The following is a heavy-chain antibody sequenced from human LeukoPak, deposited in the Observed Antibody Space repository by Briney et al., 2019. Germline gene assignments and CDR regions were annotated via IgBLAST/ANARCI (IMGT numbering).Heavy chain of an antibody. CDR1: GFTFSSYG. D-gene: IGHD6-19*01. CDR3: ARDRGSSSGWGKNYFDY. V-gene: IGHV3-30*03. Sequence: GGSLRLSCAASGFTFSSYGMHWVRQAPGKGLEWVAVISYDGSNKYYADSVKGRFTISRDNSKNTLYLQMNSLRAEDTAVYYCARDRGSSSGWGKNYFDYWGQGALVTVSS. CDR2: ISYDGSNK. J-gene: IGHJ4*02.